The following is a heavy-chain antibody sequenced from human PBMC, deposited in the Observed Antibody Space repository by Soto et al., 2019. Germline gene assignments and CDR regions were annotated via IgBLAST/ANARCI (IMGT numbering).Heavy chain of an antibody. CDR1: GFTFSSYA. V-gene: IGHV3-23*01. D-gene: IGHD6-19*01. CDR3: ARRASGWFFDY. Sequence: EVQLLESGGGLVQPGGSLRLSCAASGFTFSSYAMSWVRQAPGKGLEWVSVISGSGGSTYYADSVKGRFTISRDNSKNTLCLQVNSLRAEDTAVYYCARRASGWFFDYWGQGTLVTVSS. CDR2: ISGSGGST. J-gene: IGHJ4*02.